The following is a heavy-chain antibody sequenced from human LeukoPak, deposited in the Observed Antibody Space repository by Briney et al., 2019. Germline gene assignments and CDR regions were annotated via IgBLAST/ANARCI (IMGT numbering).Heavy chain of an antibody. J-gene: IGHJ3*02. D-gene: IGHD3-10*01. CDR1: GYTFTGYY. V-gene: IGHV1-2*06. CDR3: ARELPGGADAFDI. CDR2: INPNSGGT. Sequence: GASVKVSCKASGYTFTGYYMHWVRQAPGQGLEWMGRINPNSGGTNYAQKFQGRVTMTRDTSISTAYMELSRLRSDDTAVYYCARELPGGADAFDIWVQGTMVTVSS.